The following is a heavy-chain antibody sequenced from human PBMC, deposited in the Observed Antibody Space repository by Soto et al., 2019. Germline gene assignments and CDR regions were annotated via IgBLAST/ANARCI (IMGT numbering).Heavy chain of an antibody. CDR1: GGPISSGGYS. CDR3: ARVPGP. CDR2: IYHSGST. Sequence: PSETLSLTGAFPGGPISSGGYSWSWIRQPPGKGLEWIGYIYHSGSTYYNPSLKSRVTISVDRSKNQFSLKLSSVTAADTAVYYCARVPGPWGQGTLVT. V-gene: IGHV4-30-2*01. D-gene: IGHD7-27*01. J-gene: IGHJ5*02.